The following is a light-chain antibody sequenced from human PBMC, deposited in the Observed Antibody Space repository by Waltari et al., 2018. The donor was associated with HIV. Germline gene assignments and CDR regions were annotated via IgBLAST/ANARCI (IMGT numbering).Light chain of an antibody. Sequence: SYVPTQPPSVSVAPGQTARITCGGNNLGSKSVHWYQQKPGQAPVLVIYDDTGRPSGSPERFSGSHSGNTATLTISRVEAGDEADYYGQVWDSSSDHLFGGGTKVTVL. CDR3: QVWDSSSDHL. CDR2: DDT. J-gene: IGLJ2*01. V-gene: IGLV3-21*02. CDR1: NLGSKS.